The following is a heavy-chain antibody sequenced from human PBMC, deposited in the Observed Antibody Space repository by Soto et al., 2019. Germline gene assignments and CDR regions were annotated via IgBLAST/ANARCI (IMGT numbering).Heavy chain of an antibody. D-gene: IGHD3-10*01. V-gene: IGHV4-39*01. CDR2: IYHTGSS. CDR1: NDSISNPIYY. J-gene: IGHJ5*02. CDR3: GGRTSLASVQLFVGEISNHNWFEP. Sequence: SETLSLTCTVSNDSISNPIYYWGWIRQPPGKGLEWIGSIYHTGSSYYNPSLQGRVTISMDKSKNQFSLKLTSVTAADTAIYFCGGRTSLASVQLFVGEISNHNWFEPWSQGTLVTVSS.